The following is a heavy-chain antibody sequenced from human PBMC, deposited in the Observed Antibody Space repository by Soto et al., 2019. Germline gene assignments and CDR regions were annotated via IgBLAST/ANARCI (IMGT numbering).Heavy chain of an antibody. V-gene: IGHV3-74*01. Sequence: EVQLMESGGGLVQPGGSLRLSCAASGFTFSSYWMHWVRQAPGKGPVWVSRINSDGSSTSYADSVKGRFTISRDNAENTLYLQMNSLRAEDTAVYYCARTLGATTNFWGQGTLVTVSS. CDR1: GFTFSSYW. CDR2: INSDGSST. J-gene: IGHJ4*02. D-gene: IGHD1-26*01. CDR3: ARTLGATTNF.